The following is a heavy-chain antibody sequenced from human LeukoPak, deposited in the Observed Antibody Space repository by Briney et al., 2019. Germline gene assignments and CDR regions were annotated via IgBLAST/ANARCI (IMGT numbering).Heavy chain of an antibody. CDR3: AKERDYYDSSAPGFDY. J-gene: IGHJ4*02. D-gene: IGHD3-22*01. Sequence: GGSLRLSCAASGFTFDDYAMHWVRQAPGKGLEWVSGISWNSDSIGYADSVKGRFTISRDNAKNSLYLQMNSLRAEDTALYYCAKERDYYDSSAPGFDYWGQGTLVTVSS. CDR1: GFTFDDYA. CDR2: ISWNSDSI. V-gene: IGHV3-9*01.